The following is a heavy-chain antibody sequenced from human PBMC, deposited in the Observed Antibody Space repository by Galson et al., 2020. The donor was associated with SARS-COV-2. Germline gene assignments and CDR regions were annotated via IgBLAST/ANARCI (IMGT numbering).Heavy chain of an antibody. CDR2: ISYDGSNK. J-gene: IGHJ6*03. CDR3: AKDTIIGSYYGEDYMDV. Sequence: GESLKISCAASGFTFSSYGMHWVRQAPGKGLEWVAVISYDGSNKYYADSVKGRFTISRDNSKNTLYLQMNSLRAEDTAVYYCAKDTIIGSYYGEDYMDVWGKGTPVTVSS. CDR1: GFTFSSYG. V-gene: IGHV3-30*18. D-gene: IGHD1-26*01.